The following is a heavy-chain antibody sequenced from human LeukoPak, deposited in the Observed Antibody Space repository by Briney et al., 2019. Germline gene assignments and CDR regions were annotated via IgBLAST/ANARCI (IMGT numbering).Heavy chain of an antibody. J-gene: IGHJ6*03. CDR3: YARPVLPAAFLPSGNYMDV. CDR2: FYSGGMT. D-gene: IGHD2-2*01. V-gene: IGHV3-53*01. Sequence: GGSLRLSCAASGLNVTYNYMSWVRQAPGKGLEWLSVFYSGGMTYYADAVKGRFIISRDNSKNTLYLQMNRLRAEDTAVYYCYARPVLPAAFLPSGNYMDVWGKGTTVTVSS. CDR1: GLNVTYNY.